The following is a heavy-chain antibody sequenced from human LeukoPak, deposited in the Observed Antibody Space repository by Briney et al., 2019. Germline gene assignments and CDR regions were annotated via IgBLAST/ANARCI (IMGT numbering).Heavy chain of an antibody. D-gene: IGHD5-12*01. J-gene: IGHJ4*02. CDR2: ISGSGGST. CDR1: GFTLSSYA. V-gene: IGHV3-23*01. CDR3: AKDLGSSGYDSPDY. Sequence: GGSLRLSCAASGFTLSSYAMSWVRQAPGKGLEWVSAISGSGGSTYYADSVKGRFTISRDNSKNTLYLQMNSLRAEDTAVYYCAKDLGSSGYDSPDYWGQGTLVTVSS.